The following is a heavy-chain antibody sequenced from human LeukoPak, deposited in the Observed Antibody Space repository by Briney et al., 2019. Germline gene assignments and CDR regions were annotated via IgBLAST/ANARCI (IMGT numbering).Heavy chain of an antibody. D-gene: IGHD3-10*01. Sequence: ASVKVSCKVSGYTFTDYYMHWVQQAPGKGLEWMGLVDPEDGETIYAEKFQGRVTITADTSTDTAYMELSSLRSEDTAVYYCATRAGRPDYYYYYMDVWGKGTTVTVSS. CDR3: ATRAGRPDYYYYYMDV. CDR2: VDPEDGET. CDR1: GYTFTDYY. V-gene: IGHV1-69-2*01. J-gene: IGHJ6*03.